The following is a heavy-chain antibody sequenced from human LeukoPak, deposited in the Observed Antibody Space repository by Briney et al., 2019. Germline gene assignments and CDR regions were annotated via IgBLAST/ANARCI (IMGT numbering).Heavy chain of an antibody. Sequence: SVKVSCKASGGTFSSYAISWVRQAPGQGLEWMGGIIPIFGTANHAQKFQGRVTITADESTSTAYMELSSLRSEDTAVYYCARVGDFWSGYYRPFDYWGQGTLVTVSS. J-gene: IGHJ4*02. CDR2: IIPIFGTA. CDR1: GGTFSSYA. D-gene: IGHD3-3*01. CDR3: ARVGDFWSGYYRPFDY. V-gene: IGHV1-69*13.